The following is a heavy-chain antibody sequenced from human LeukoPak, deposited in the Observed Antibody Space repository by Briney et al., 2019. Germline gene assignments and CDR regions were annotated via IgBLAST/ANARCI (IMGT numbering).Heavy chain of an antibody. J-gene: IGHJ3*02. CDR1: GGSISSSNW. D-gene: IGHD3-10*01. CDR3: ARADTSGSYSSDAFDI. V-gene: IGHV4-4*02. CDR2: IYHDEST. Sequence: SETLSLTCTVSGGSISSSNWWNWVRQPPGKGLEWIGEIYHDESTNYNPSLKSRVTISVDKSKYQFSLKLSAVTAADTAVYYCARADTSGSYSSDAFDIWGQGTMVTVSS.